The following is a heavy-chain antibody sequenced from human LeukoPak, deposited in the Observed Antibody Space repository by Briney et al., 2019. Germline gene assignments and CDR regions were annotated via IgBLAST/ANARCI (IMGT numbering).Heavy chain of an antibody. CDR3: VRENWYYDH. Sequence: ASVKVSCKASGYTSTNYGISWVRQAPGQGLEFMGWIYPPTGGTILAEKFQGRVTMTRDTSITTAYMELSGPNFDDTAVYYCVRENWYYDHWGQGTLVTVSS. J-gene: IGHJ4*02. V-gene: IGHV1-2*02. CDR1: GYTSTNYG. D-gene: IGHD3-16*01. CDR2: IYPPTGGT.